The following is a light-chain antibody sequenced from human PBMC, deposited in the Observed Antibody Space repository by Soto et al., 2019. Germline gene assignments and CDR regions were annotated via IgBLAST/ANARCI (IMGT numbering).Light chain of an antibody. J-gene: IGKJ5*01. CDR2: KVS. CDR3: MQAAVWPPIT. Sequence: DVLLTQSPLYLPVTLGQPASISCRSSQSLDNSDGNTYLNWFLQRPGQSPRRLIYKVSNRDPGVPDRFSGSGSDTDFTLTISRVEAEDVGVYSCMQAAVWPPITFGQGTRLEIK. CDR1: QSLDNSDGNTY. V-gene: IGKV2-30*01.